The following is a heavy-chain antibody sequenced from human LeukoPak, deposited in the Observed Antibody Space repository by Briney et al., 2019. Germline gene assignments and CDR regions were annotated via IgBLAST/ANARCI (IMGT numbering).Heavy chain of an antibody. D-gene: IGHD1-1*01. CDR1: AGTLSSYA. CDR2: IIPIFGTA. Sequence: SVKVSCQASAGTLSSYAISWVRQAPGQGLAWMGGIIPIFGTANYAQKFQGRVTITADESTSTAYMELRSLRSEDTAVYYCATGRTTGTPPYYFDYWGQGTLVSVSS. J-gene: IGHJ4*02. CDR3: ATGRTTGTPPYYFDY. V-gene: IGHV1-69*01.